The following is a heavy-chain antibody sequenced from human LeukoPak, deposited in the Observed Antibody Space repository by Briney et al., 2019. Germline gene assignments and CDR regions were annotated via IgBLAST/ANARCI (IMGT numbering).Heavy chain of an antibody. V-gene: IGHV4-34*01. CDR3: ARAGGRYCSSGSCYVWNY. CDR1: GGSFSGYY. Sequence: SETLSLTCAVYGGSFSGYYWSWIRQPPGKGLEWIGEINHSGSTNYNPSLKSRVTISVDTSKNQFSLKLSSVTAADTAVYYCARAGGRYCSSGSCYVWNYWGQGTLVTVSS. D-gene: IGHD2-15*01. CDR2: INHSGST. J-gene: IGHJ4*02.